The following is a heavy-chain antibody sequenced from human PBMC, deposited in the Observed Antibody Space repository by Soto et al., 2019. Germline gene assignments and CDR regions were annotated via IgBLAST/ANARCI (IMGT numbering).Heavy chain of an antibody. J-gene: IGHJ6*02. CDR3: ARTDYGDLGYYYYGMDV. D-gene: IGHD4-17*01. Sequence: GGSLRLSCAASGFTFSSYAMSWVRQAPGKGLEWVSAISGSGGSTYYADSVKGRFTISRDNSKNTLYLQMNSLRAEDTAVYYCARTDYGDLGYYYYGMDVWGQGTTVTVSS. CDR2: ISGSGGST. V-gene: IGHV3-23*01. CDR1: GFTFSSYA.